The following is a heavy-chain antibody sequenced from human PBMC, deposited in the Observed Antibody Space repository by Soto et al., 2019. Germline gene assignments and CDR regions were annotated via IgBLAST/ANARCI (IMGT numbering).Heavy chain of an antibody. J-gene: IGHJ6*03. CDR2: ISSSSSTI. CDR3: ARVLLDYYYYYYMDV. V-gene: IGHV3-48*01. D-gene: IGHD2-8*02. Sequence: GGSLRLSCAASGFTFSSYSMNWVRQAPGKGLEWVSYISSSSSTIYYADSVKGRLTISRDNAKNAMYLQMNSLRAEATAVYYCARVLLDYYYYYYMDVWGKGTTVTVSS. CDR1: GFTFSSYS.